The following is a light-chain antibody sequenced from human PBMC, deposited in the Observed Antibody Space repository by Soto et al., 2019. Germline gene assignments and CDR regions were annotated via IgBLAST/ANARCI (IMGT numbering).Light chain of an antibody. J-gene: IGKJ1*01. Sequence: EMVMTQSPATLSVSPGERATLSCRASQSVSSNLAWYQQKPGQAPRLLIYGASTRATGIPARFTGSGSGTEFTLTISRLQSEDFAVYHCQQYNNWPRTCGQGTKGDIK. CDR3: QQYNNWPRT. CDR2: GAS. CDR1: QSVSSN. V-gene: IGKV3-15*01.